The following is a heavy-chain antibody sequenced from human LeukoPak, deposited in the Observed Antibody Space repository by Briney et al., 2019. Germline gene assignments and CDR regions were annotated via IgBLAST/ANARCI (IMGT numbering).Heavy chain of an antibody. D-gene: IGHD2-15*01. CDR3: ARDQGLYCSGGSCSLRNWFDP. J-gene: IGHJ5*02. V-gene: IGHV4-30-4*08. CDR2: IYYSGST. Sequence: SETLSLTCAVYGGSFSGYYWSWIRQPPGKGLEWIGYIYYSGSTYYNPSLKSRVTISVDTSKNQFFLKLSSVTAADTAVYYCARDQGLYCSGGSCSLRNWFDPWGQGTLVTVSS. CDR1: GGSFSGYY.